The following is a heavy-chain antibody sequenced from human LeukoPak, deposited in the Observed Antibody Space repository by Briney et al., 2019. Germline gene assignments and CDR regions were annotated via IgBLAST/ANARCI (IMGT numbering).Heavy chain of an antibody. CDR3: ARSLGYSSSWYEGGYYFDY. Sequence: GASVKVSCKASGYTFTSYAMHWVRQAPGQRLEWMGWINAGNGNTKYSQKFQGRVTITRDTSASTAYMELSSLRSEDTAVYYCARSLGYSSSWYEGGYYFDYWGQGTLVTVSS. D-gene: IGHD6-13*01. J-gene: IGHJ4*02. CDR2: INAGNGNT. CDR1: GYTFTSYA. V-gene: IGHV1-3*01.